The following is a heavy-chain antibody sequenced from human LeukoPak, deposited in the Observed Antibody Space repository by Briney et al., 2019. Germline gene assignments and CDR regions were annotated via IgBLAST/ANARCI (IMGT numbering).Heavy chain of an antibody. V-gene: IGHV4-38-2*02. Sequence: ASETLSLTCTVSGYSISSGYYWGWIRQPPGKGLEWIGSIYHSGSTYYNPSLKSRVTISVDTSKNQFSLKLSSVTAADTAVYYCARDRLSGSHGIDYWGQGTLVTVSS. CDR2: IYHSGST. CDR1: GYSISSGYY. D-gene: IGHD1-26*01. J-gene: IGHJ4*02. CDR3: ARDRLSGSHGIDY.